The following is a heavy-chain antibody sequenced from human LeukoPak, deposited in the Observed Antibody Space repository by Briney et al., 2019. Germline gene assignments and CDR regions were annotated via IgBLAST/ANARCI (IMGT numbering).Heavy chain of an antibody. CDR3: ARAACITIFGVVNNWFDP. CDR1: GGSISSSSYY. CDR2: IYYSGST. J-gene: IGHJ5*02. D-gene: IGHD3-3*01. V-gene: IGHV4-39*07. Sequence: SETLSLTCTVSGGSISSSSYYWGWIRQPPGKGLEWIGSIYYSGSTYYNPSLKSRVTISVDTSKNQFSLKLSSVTAADTAVYYCARAACITIFGVVNNWFDPWGQGTLVTVSS.